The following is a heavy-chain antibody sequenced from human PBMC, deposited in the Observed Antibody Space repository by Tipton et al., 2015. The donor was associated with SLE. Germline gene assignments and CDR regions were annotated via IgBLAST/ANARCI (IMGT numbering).Heavy chain of an antibody. V-gene: IGHV1-46*01. D-gene: IGHD1-26*01. CDR2: INPSGGST. Sequence: QSGAEVKKPGASVKVSCKASGYTFTSYYMHWVRQAPGQGLEWMGIINPSGGSTSYAQKFQGRVTMTRDTSTSTVYMELRSLRSDDTAVYYCARVWEPDCFDYWGQGTLVTVSS. CDR3: ARVWEPDCFDY. CDR1: GYTFTSYY. J-gene: IGHJ4*02.